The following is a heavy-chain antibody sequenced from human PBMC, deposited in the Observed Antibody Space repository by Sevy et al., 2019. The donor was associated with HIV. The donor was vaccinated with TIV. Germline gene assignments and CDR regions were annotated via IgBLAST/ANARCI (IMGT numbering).Heavy chain of an antibody. Sequence: GGSLRLSCAASGFTFSNFWMSWVRQAPGKGLEWVANIKQDGSEKYYVDSVKGRFTISRDNAKNSLYLQMNSLRAEDTAVYYCARVYRGDAEYLQHWGQGTLVTVSS. J-gene: IGHJ1*01. V-gene: IGHV3-7*01. D-gene: IGHD3-10*01. CDR3: ARVYRGDAEYLQH. CDR2: IKQDGSEK. CDR1: GFTFSNFW.